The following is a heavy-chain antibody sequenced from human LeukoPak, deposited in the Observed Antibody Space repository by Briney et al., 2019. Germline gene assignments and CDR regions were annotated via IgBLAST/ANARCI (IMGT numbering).Heavy chain of an antibody. V-gene: IGHV3-7*01. CDR2: IKQDGSEK. D-gene: IGHD6-6*01. CDR1: GFTFSSYW. Sequence: PGGSVRLSCAASGFTFSSYWMSWVRQAPGKGLEWVANIKQDGSEKYYVDSVKGRFTISRDNAKNSLYLQMNSLRAEDTAVYYCARAYSSSTFDYWGQGTLVTVSS. J-gene: IGHJ4*02. CDR3: ARAYSSSTFDY.